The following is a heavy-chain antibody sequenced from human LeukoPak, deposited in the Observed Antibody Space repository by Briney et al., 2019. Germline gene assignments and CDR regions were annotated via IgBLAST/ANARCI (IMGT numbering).Heavy chain of an antibody. V-gene: IGHV3-23*01. CDR1: GFTFSTYA. Sequence: GGSLRLSCAASGFTFSTYAMSWVRQTPGKGLEWVSTISGSGGSTYYADSVKGRFTISRDNSKNTLYLQMNSLRAEDTAVYYCARAFQQLGYFDYWGQGTLVTVSS. CDR2: ISGSGGST. D-gene: IGHD6-13*01. J-gene: IGHJ4*02. CDR3: ARAFQQLGYFDY.